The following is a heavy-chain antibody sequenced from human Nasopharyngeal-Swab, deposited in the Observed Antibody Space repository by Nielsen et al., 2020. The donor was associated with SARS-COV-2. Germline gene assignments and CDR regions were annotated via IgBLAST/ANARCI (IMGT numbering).Heavy chain of an antibody. J-gene: IGHJ4*02. CDR1: GGSISSYY. CDR2: IYYSGST. CDR3: ARDLILGAMGELGY. D-gene: IGHD3-16*01. Sequence: SETLSLTCTVSGGSISSYYWSWIRQPPGKGLEWIGYIYYSGSTNYNPSLKSRVTISVDTSKNQFSLKLSSVTAADTAVYYCARDLILGAMGELGYWGQGTLVTVSS. V-gene: IGHV4-59*01.